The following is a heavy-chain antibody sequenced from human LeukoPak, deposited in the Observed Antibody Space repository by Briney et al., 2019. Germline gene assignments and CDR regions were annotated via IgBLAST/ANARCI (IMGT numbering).Heavy chain of an antibody. J-gene: IGHJ2*01. CDR3: ARVYYSSSYDYWYFDL. V-gene: IGHV4-59*01. Sequence: SETLSLTCTVSGGSISSYYWSWIRQPPGKGLEWIGYIYYSGSTNYNPSLKSRVTISVDTSKNQFSLKLSSVTAAGTAVYYCARVYYSSSYDYWYFDLWGRGTLVTVSS. D-gene: IGHD6-13*01. CDR1: GGSISSYY. CDR2: IYYSGST.